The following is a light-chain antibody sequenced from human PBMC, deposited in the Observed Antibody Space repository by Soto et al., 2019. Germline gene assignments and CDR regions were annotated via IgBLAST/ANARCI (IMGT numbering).Light chain of an antibody. CDR2: EGS. V-gene: IGLV2-23*01. CDR1: SSYVGSYNL. CDR3: CSYAGSSTYV. J-gene: IGLJ1*01. Sequence: QSVVRPPGSVCGSPGQSIPISCNGKSSYVGSYNLVSWYQQHPGKAPKLMIYEGSKRPSGVSNRFSGSKSGNTASLTISGLQAEDEADYYCCSYAGSSTYVFRTGTKVTVL.